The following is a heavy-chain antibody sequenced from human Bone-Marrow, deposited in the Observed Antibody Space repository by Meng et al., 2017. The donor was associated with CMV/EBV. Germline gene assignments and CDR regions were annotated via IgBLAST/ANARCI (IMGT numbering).Heavy chain of an antibody. CDR2: IKSKIDGGTT. CDR1: GFTFSYAW. CDR3: TTRGDYFAF. J-gene: IGHJ4*02. V-gene: IGHV3-15*01. D-gene: IGHD4-17*01. Sequence: GGSLRLSCAASGFTFSYAWMTWVRQAPGKGLEWVGRIKSKIDGGTTDYAAPVKGRFAISRDDSTNTLYLQMNSLKAEDTAVYYCTTRGDYFAFWGPGTLVNVSS.